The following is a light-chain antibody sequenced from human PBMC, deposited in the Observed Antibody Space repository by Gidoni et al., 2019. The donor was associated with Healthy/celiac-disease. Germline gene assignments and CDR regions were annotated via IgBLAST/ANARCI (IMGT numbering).Light chain of an antibody. CDR1: QSVSSN. CDR3: QQYNNWPWT. CDR2: VAS. V-gene: IGKV3-15*01. J-gene: IGKJ1*01. Sequence: EIVMTQSPATLSVSPGERATLSCRASQSVSSNVAWYQQKPGQAPRLLLFVASTRATGIPARFSCSGSGTEFPLTISSLQSEDFAVYYCQQYNNWPWTFGQGTKVEIK.